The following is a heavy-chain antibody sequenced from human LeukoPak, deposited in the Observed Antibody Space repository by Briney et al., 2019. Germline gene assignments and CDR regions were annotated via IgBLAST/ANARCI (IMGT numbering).Heavy chain of an antibody. CDR2: ISWNSGFI. CDR3: AKGGYCSSTTCGYFQH. V-gene: IGHV3-9*01. Sequence: GGSLRLSCAASGFTFEDYAMHWVRQAPGKGLEWVSGISWNSGFIFYADSVKGRFSISRDNAKNSLYLQMNSLGAEDTALYYCAKGGYCSSTTCGYFQHWGQGTLVTVSS. D-gene: IGHD2-2*01. J-gene: IGHJ1*01. CDR1: GFTFEDYA.